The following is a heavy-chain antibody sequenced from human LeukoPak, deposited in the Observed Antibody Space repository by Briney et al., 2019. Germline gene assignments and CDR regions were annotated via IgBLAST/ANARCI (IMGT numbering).Heavy chain of an antibody. Sequence: GGSLRLSCAACGFTFDDYAMHWVRQAPGKGLEWVSGISWNSGSIGYADSVKGRFTISRDNAKNSLYLQMNSLRAEDMALYYCAKDEFVASDFTGAFDIWGQGTMVTVSS. CDR2: ISWNSGSI. V-gene: IGHV3-9*03. CDR1: GFTFDDYA. J-gene: IGHJ3*02. CDR3: AKDEFVASDFTGAFDI. D-gene: IGHD2-8*02.